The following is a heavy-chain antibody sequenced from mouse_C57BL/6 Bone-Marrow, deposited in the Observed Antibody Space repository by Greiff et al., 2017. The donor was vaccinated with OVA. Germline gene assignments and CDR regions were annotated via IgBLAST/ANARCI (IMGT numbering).Heavy chain of an antibody. D-gene: IGHD1-1*01. CDR3: AKDPFYYGSSHWYFDV. Sequence: QVQLKQSGPGLVQPSQRLSITCTVSGFSLTSYGVHWVRQSPGKGLEWLGVIWRGGSTDYNAAFMSRLSITKDNSKSQVFFKMNSLQADDTAIYYCAKDPFYYGSSHWYFDVWGTGTTVTVSS. CDR1: GFSLTSYG. V-gene: IGHV2-5*01. J-gene: IGHJ1*03. CDR2: IWRGGST.